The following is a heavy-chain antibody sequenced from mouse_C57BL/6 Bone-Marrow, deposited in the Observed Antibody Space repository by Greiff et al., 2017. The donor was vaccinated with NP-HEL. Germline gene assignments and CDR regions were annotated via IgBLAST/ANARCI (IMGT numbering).Heavy chain of an antibody. CDR2: INPGSGGT. J-gene: IGHJ2*01. V-gene: IGHV1-54*01. CDR1: GYAFTNYL. Sequence: VQLVESGAELVRPGTSVKVSCKASGYAFTNYLIEWVKQRPGQGLEWIGVINPGSGGTNYNEKFKGKATLTADKSSSTAYMQLSSLTSEDSAVYFCARGGYGDYWGQGTTLTVSS. D-gene: IGHD3-1*01. CDR3: ARGGYGDY.